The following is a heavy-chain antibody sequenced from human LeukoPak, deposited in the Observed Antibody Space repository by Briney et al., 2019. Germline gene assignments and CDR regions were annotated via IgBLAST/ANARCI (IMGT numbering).Heavy chain of an antibody. Sequence: GGSLRLSCAASGFTFSSYAMHWVRQAPGKGLEWVAVISYDGSNKYYADSVKGRFTISRDNSKNTLYLQMNSLRAEDTAVYYCASTKAMIVVVMPFDYWGQGTLVTVSS. CDR2: ISYDGSNK. J-gene: IGHJ4*02. D-gene: IGHD3-22*01. CDR3: ASTKAMIVVVMPFDY. V-gene: IGHV3-30*04. CDR1: GFTFSSYA.